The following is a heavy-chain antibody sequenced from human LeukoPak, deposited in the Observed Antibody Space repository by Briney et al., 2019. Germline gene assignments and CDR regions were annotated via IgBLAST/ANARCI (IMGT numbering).Heavy chain of an antibody. D-gene: IGHD5-12*01. J-gene: IGHJ4*02. CDR2: INSDGSST. V-gene: IGHV3-74*01. CDR1: GFTFGSYW. Sequence: GGSLRLSCAASGFTFGSYWMHWVHQAPGKGLVWVSRINSDGSSTSYADSVKGRFTISRDNAKNTLYLQMNSLRAEDTAVYYCAGDFGGYSGYDYWGQGILVTVSS. CDR3: AGDFGGYSGYDY.